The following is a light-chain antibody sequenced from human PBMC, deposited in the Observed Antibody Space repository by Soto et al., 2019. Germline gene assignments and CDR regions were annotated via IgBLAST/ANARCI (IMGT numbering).Light chain of an antibody. CDR2: EVT. CDR3: AAWDDSLFVV. J-gene: IGLJ2*01. Sequence: QSALTQPASVSGSPGQSITISCTGTSSDVGGYNFVSWYQQHPGKAPKLMIYEVTDRPSGVSNRFSGSKSGTSASLAISGLQSEDESDYYCAAWDDSLFVVFGGGTKLTVL. CDR1: SSDVGGYNF. V-gene: IGLV2-14*01.